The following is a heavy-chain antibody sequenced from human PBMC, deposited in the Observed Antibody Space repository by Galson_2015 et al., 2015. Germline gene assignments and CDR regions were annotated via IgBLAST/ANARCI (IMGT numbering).Heavy chain of an antibody. Sequence: SVKVSCKASGGTFSSYAISWVRQAPGQGLEWMGGIIPIFGTANYAQKFQDRVTITADESTSTAYMELSSLRSEDTAVYYCARFCSGGSCYVDYWGQGTLVTVSS. D-gene: IGHD2-15*01. CDR1: GGTFSSYA. V-gene: IGHV1-69*13. J-gene: IGHJ4*02. CDR2: IIPIFGTA. CDR3: ARFCSGGSCYVDY.